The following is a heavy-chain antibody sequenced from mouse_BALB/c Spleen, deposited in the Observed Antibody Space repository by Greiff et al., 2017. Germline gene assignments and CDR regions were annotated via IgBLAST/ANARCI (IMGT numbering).Heavy chain of an antibody. J-gene: IGHJ4*01. D-gene: IGHD2-14*01. Sequence: VQLVESGAELARPGASVKMSCKASGYTFTSYTMHWVKQRPGQGLEWIGYINPSSGYTNYNQKFKDKATLTADKSSSTAYMQLSSLTSEDSAVYYCARCRYDGYAMDYWGQGTTVTVSS. CDR3: ARCRYDGYAMDY. CDR2: INPSSGYT. V-gene: IGHV1-4*01. CDR1: GYTFTSYT.